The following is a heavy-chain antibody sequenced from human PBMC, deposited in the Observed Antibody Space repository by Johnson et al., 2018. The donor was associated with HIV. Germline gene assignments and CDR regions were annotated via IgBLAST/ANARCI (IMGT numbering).Heavy chain of an antibody. CDR2: ISYDGSNK. J-gene: IGHJ3*02. V-gene: IGHV3-30-3*01. Sequence: QVLLVESGGGVVQPGRSLRLSCAASGFTFSSYAMHWVRQAPGKGLEWVAVISYDGSNKYYADSVKGRFTISRDNSKNTLYLQMNSLRAEDTAVYYCAREEGNYILTRGDAFDIWGQGTMVTVSS. D-gene: IGHD3-9*01. CDR3: AREEGNYILTRGDAFDI. CDR1: GFTFSSYA.